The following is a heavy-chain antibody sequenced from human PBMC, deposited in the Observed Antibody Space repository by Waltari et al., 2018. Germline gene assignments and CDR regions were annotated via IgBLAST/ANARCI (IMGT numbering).Heavy chain of an antibody. D-gene: IGHD3-16*01. CDR3: ARDNPLYYATFGHYYYGMDV. Sequence: QVQLQESGPGLVKPSETLSLTFSVSSGSIPGSFWSWIRQPAGKGLEWIGRIHFAGSTNKNPSVTSRLTMLVDTSKNQVSLKLTSVTAADTAIYYCARDNPLYYATFGHYYYGMDVWGQGTTVTVSS. J-gene: IGHJ6*02. CDR1: SGSIPGSF. CDR2: IHFAGST. V-gene: IGHV4-4*07.